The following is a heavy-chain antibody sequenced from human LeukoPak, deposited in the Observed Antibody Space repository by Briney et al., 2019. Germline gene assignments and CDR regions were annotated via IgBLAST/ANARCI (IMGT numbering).Heavy chain of an antibody. CDR1: GFTFSSYS. J-gene: IGHJ4*02. V-gene: IGHV3-21*01. D-gene: IGHD6-13*01. CDR2: ISSSSSYI. Sequence: PGGSLRLSCAASGFTFSSYSMNWVRQAPGKGLEWVSSISSSSSYIYYADSVKGRFTISRDNAMNSLYLQMNSLRAEDTAVYYCARSSIAAAGAFDYWGQGTLVTVSS. CDR3: ARSSIAAAGAFDY.